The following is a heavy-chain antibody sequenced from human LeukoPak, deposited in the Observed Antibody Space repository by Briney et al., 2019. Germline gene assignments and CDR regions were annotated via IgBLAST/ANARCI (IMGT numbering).Heavy chain of an antibody. CDR2: ISYDGSSK. V-gene: IGHV3-30*18. Sequence: GRSLRLSCAASGFTFSSYGMHWVRQAPGKGLEWVAVISYDGSSKYYADSVKGRFTISRDNSKNTLYLQMNSLRAEDTAVYYCAKDLSGRAKHFDYWGQGTLVTVSS. CDR1: GFTFSSYG. J-gene: IGHJ4*02. D-gene: IGHD1-26*01. CDR3: AKDLSGRAKHFDY.